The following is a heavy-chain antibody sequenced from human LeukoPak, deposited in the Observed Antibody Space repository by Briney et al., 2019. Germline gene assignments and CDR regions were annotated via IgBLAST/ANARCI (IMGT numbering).Heavy chain of an antibody. CDR3: ARDMGYCSSTSCQNDY. Sequence: GGSLRLSCAASGFTFSDYYMSWIRQAPGEGLEWVSYISSSGSTIYYADSVKGRFTISRDNAKNSLYLQMNSLRAEDTAVYYCARDMGYCSSTSCQNDYWGQGTLVTVSS. V-gene: IGHV3-11*01. D-gene: IGHD2-2*01. CDR1: GFTFSDYY. J-gene: IGHJ4*02. CDR2: ISSSGSTI.